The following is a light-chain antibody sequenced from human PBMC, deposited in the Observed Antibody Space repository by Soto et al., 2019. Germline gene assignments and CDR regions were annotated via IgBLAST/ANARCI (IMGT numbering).Light chain of an antibody. Sequence: QAVVTQPPSASGTPGQRVTISCSGGSSNIGYSYVYWYQQVPGTAPKLLIQRNNQRPSGVPDRFSGSKSGTSASLAISGLRSEDEDDYVCAAWDDSLRGVIFGGGTKVTVL. CDR3: AAWDDSLRGVI. CDR1: SSNIGYSY. CDR2: RNN. V-gene: IGLV1-47*01. J-gene: IGLJ2*01.